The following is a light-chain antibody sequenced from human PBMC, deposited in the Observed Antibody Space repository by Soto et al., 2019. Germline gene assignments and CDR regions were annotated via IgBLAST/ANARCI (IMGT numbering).Light chain of an antibody. V-gene: IGKV3-20*01. CDR2: GAS. Sequence: EIVLTQSPGTLSLSPGERATLSCRASQSVSSNYLAWYQQKPGQAPRLLIYGASSRATGIPARFSGSGSGTDFTLTISRLEPEDFAVYYCQQYSSSPYTFGQGTKLEIK. J-gene: IGKJ2*01. CDR1: QSVSSNY. CDR3: QQYSSSPYT.